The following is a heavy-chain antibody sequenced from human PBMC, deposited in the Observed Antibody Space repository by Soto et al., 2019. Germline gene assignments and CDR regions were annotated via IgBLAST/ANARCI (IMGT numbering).Heavy chain of an antibody. D-gene: IGHD3-3*01. J-gene: IGHJ4*02. V-gene: IGHV3-23*01. CDR1: VFTCSSYA. CDR2: ISGSGGST. Sequence: QPGWSLRLSCSASVFTCSSYAMSWFRQAPGKGLEWVSAISGSGGSTYYADSVKGRFTISRDNSKNTLYLQMNSLRAEDTAVYYCAKDALRYDFWSGYWDDYFDYWGQGTLVTVSS. CDR3: AKDALRYDFWSGYWDDYFDY.